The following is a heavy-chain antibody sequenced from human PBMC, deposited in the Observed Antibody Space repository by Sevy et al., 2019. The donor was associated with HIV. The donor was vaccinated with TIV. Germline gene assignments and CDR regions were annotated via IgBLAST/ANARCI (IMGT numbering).Heavy chain of an antibody. J-gene: IGHJ6*02. CDR2: IRYDGSNK. D-gene: IGHD3-3*01. V-gene: IGHV3-33*01. Sequence: GGSLRLSCAASGFTLSSYGMHWVRQAPGKGLEWVAVIRYDGSNKYYADSVKGRFTISRDNYKNTLYLQMHSLRAEDTAVYYCARDRRGITIAAEWGGGMDVWGQGTTVTVSS. CDR3: ARDRRGITIAAEWGGGMDV. CDR1: GFTLSSYG.